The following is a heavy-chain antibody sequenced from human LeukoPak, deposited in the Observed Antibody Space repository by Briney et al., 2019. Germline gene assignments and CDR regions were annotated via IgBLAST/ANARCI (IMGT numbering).Heavy chain of an antibody. Sequence: GGSLRLSCAASGFTVSSNYMSWVRQAPGKGLEWVSVIYSGGSTYYADSVKGRFTISRDNSKNTLYLQMNSLRAEDTAVYYCARAMYDFWSGYYFSGFDYWGQGTLVTVSS. J-gene: IGHJ4*02. CDR3: ARAMYDFWSGYYFSGFDY. V-gene: IGHV3-53*01. CDR2: IYSGGST. CDR1: GFTVSSNY. D-gene: IGHD3-3*01.